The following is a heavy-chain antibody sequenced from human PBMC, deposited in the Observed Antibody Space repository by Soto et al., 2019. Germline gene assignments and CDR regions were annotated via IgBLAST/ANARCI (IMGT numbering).Heavy chain of an antibody. V-gene: IGHV3-74*01. J-gene: IGHJ4*02. CDR2: INGDGSST. Sequence: EVQLVESGGGLVQPGGSLRLSCATSGFSFSGYWVHWVRQAPGKGLVWVSHINGDGSSTNYADSVKGRFTISRDYAKNTLYLQMNSLRVEDTAVYYCARGGAYIYGPQYDWGQGTLVTVSS. D-gene: IGHD5-18*01. CDR1: GFSFSGYW. CDR3: ARGGAYIYGPQYD.